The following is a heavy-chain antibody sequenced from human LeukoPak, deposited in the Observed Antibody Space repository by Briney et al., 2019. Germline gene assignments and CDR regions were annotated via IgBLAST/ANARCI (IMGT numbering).Heavy chain of an antibody. D-gene: IGHD3-10*01. CDR2: IYYSGST. Sequence: SETLSLTCTVSGGSISSYYWSWIRQPPGKGLEWIGYIYYSGSTNYNPSLKSRVTISVDTSKNQFSLKLSFVTAADTAVYYCAKHYMGSYDNRGLDYWGQGTLVTVSS. V-gene: IGHV4-59*08. J-gene: IGHJ4*02. CDR3: AKHYMGSYDNRGLDY. CDR1: GGSISSYY.